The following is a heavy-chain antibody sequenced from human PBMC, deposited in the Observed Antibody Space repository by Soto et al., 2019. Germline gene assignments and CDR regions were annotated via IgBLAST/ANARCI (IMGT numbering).Heavy chain of an antibody. J-gene: IGHJ6*02. D-gene: IGHD1-1*01. CDR1: GYSCSTHA. CDR3: ARGKGMEENYYYYGMDF. V-gene: IGHV1-3*01. CDR2: INGGNGNT. Sequence: QVQVVQSGAEVKKPGASVKVSCKASGYSCSTHAMHWVRQAPGQRLEWMGWINGGNGNTKYSQKFQDRVTITRDTSASIAYMELSCLRSEDTAVYYCARGKGMEENYYYYGMDFWGQGTTVTVSS.